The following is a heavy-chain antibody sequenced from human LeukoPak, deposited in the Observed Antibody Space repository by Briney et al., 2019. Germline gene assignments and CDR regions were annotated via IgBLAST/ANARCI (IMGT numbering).Heavy chain of an antibody. J-gene: IGHJ4*02. D-gene: IGHD3-22*01. Sequence: ASVKVSCKASGYTFTGYYVHWVRQAPGQGLEWMGWINPNSGGTNYAQKFQGWVTMTRDTSTSTAYMELSRLRSDDTAVYYCAREGLYYYDTSGYYPHWGQGTLVTVSS. CDR1: GYTFTGYY. CDR2: INPNSGGT. V-gene: IGHV1-2*04. CDR3: AREGLYYYDTSGYYPH.